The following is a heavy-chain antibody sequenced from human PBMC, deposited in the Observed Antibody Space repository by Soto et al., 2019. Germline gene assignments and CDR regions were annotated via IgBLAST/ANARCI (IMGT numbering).Heavy chain of an antibody. Sequence: GASVKVSCKASGGTFSSYAISWVRQAPGQGLEWMGGIIPIFGTANYAQKFQGRVTITADESTSTAYMELSGLRSEDTAVYYCARSRGAASSYNWFDPWGQGTLVTVSS. D-gene: IGHD6-13*01. CDR2: IIPIFGTA. V-gene: IGHV1-69*13. CDR3: ARSRGAASSYNWFDP. CDR1: GGTFSSYA. J-gene: IGHJ5*02.